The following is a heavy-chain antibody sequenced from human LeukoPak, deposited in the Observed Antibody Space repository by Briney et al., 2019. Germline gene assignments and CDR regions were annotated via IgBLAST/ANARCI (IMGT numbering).Heavy chain of an antibody. CDR3: ARDSAVTYFDY. D-gene: IGHD4-17*01. Sequence: KPSETLSLTCTVSGGSISSYYWSWIRQPAGKGLEWIGRIYTSGSTNYSPSLNSRVTISLDTSKNQFSLKLSSVTAADTAVYYCARDSAVTYFDYWGQGTLVTVSS. CDR1: GGSISSYY. V-gene: IGHV4-4*07. CDR2: IYTSGST. J-gene: IGHJ4*02.